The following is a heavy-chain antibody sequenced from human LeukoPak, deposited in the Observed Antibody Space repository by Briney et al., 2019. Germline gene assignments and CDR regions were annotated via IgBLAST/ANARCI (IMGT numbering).Heavy chain of an antibody. CDR3: ASMEPDYDILTGYYTH. Sequence: SEALSLTCTVSGGSISSSSYYWGWIRQPPGKGLEWIGSIYYSGSTYYNPSLKSRVTISVDTSKNQFSLKLSSVTAADTAVYYCASMEPDYDILTGYYTHWGQGTLVTVSS. D-gene: IGHD3-9*01. J-gene: IGHJ4*02. V-gene: IGHV4-39*01. CDR2: IYYSGST. CDR1: GGSISSSSYY.